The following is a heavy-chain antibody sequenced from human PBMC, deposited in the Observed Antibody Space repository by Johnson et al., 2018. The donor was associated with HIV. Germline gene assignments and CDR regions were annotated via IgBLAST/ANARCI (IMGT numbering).Heavy chain of an antibody. V-gene: IGHV3-20*04. CDR1: GFRFDDYG. CDR3: LRGRGGDAISFDI. CDR2: INWNGGST. D-gene: IGHD3-16*01. J-gene: IGHJ3*02. Sequence: MLLVESGGTVVRPGGSLRLSCAVSGFRFDDYGMSWVRQAPGKGLEWVSGINWNGGSTGYVDSVKGRFIISRENAKNSLYLQMNSLRVEDTALYYCLRGRGGDAISFDIWGQGTMVTVSS.